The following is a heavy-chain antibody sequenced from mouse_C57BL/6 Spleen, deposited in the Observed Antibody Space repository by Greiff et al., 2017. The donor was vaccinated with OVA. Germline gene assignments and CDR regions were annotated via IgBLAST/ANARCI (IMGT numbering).Heavy chain of an antibody. D-gene: IGHD2-1*01. J-gene: IGHJ2*01. CDR3: ARGDYGKDY. CDR1: GYTFTSYW. Sequence: VQLQQPGAELVRPGSSVKLSCKASGYTFTSYWMHWVKQRPIQGLEWIGNIDPSDSETHYNQKFKDKATLTVDKASSTAYMQISSLTSEDSAVYYCARGDYGKDYWGQGTTLTVSS. CDR2: IDPSDSET. V-gene: IGHV1-52*01.